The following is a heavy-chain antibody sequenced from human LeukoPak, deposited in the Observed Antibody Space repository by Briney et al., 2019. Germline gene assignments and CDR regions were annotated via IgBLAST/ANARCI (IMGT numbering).Heavy chain of an antibody. Sequence: ASVNVSCKVSGYTLTELSMHWVRQAPGKGLEWMGGFDPEDGETIYAQKFQGRVTMTEDTSTDTAYMELSSLRSEDTAVYYCATATGFWSGYYHNWFDPWGQGTLVTVSS. J-gene: IGHJ5*02. CDR1: GYTLTELS. CDR3: ATATGFWSGYYHNWFDP. CDR2: FDPEDGET. D-gene: IGHD3-3*01. V-gene: IGHV1-24*01.